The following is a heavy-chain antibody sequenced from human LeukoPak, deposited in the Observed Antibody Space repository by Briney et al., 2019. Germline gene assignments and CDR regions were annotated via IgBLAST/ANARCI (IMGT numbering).Heavy chain of an antibody. Sequence: PGGSLRLSCAASGFTFSDYYMTWIRQAPGKGLEWVSYISSSGGYTNYADSVKGRFTISRDNAKNSLYLQMNSLRAEDTAVYYCAREKTTMVRGRIVTDNYYGMDVWGKGATVTVSS. CDR3: AREKTTMVRGRIVTDNYYGMDV. CDR1: GFTFSDYY. CDR2: ISSSGGYT. D-gene: IGHD3-10*01. V-gene: IGHV3-11*06. J-gene: IGHJ6*04.